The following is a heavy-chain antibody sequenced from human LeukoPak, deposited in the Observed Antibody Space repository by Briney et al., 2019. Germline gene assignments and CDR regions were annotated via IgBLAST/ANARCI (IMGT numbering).Heavy chain of an antibody. CDR1: GGSISSYY. J-gene: IGHJ3*02. CDR3: APYRYDAFDI. V-gene: IGHV4-59*08. Sequence: PSETLSLTCTVSGGSISSYYWSWIRQPPGKGLEWIGYIYYSGSTNYNPSLKSRVTISVDTSKNQFSLKLSSVTAADTAVYYCAPYRYDAFDIWGQGTMVTVSS. CDR2: IYYSGST. D-gene: IGHD1-1*01.